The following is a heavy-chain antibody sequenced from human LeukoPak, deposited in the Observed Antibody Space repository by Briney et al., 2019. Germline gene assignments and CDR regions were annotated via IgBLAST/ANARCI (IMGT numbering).Heavy chain of an antibody. J-gene: IGHJ4*02. V-gene: IGHV3-48*04. CDR2: ISSSDSTI. CDR1: GFTFSSYG. D-gene: IGHD4-23*01. CDR3: ARDYGGSSPFDY. Sequence: GGSLRLSCAASGFTFSSYGMHWVRQAPGKGLEWVSYISSSDSTIYYADSAKGRFTISRDNAKNSLYLQMNSLRAEDTAVYYCARDYGGSSPFDYWGQGTLVTVSS.